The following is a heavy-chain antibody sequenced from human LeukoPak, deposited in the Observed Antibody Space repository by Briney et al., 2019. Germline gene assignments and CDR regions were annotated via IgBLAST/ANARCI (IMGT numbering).Heavy chain of an antibody. CDR1: GFIVSSNY. CDR2: IY. V-gene: IGHV3-66*01. D-gene: IGHD1-14*01. Sequence: GGSLRLSCAASGFIVSSNYMTWVRQAPGKGLEWVSVIYTDSVKGRFSISRDNSRNTVYLKMNNLRAEDTAVYYCARDPSPTTYYYYGMDVWGQGTTVTVSS. CDR3: ARDPSPTTYYYYGMDV. J-gene: IGHJ6*02.